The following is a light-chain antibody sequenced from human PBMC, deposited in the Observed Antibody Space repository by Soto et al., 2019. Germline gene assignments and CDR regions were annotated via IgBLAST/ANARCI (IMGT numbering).Light chain of an antibody. CDR1: QGISSY. CDR2: AAS. V-gene: IGKV1-8*01. J-gene: IGKJ1*01. CDR3: QQYYSYAST. Sequence: AIRMTQSPSSFSASTGDRVTITCRASQGISSYLAWYQQKPGKAPKLLIYAASTLQSGVPSRFSGSGSGTDFTLTISCLQSEDFATYYCQQYYSYASTFGQGTKVDI.